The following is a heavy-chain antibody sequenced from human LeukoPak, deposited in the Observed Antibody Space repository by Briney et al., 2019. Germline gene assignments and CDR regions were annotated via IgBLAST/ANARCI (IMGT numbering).Heavy chain of an antibody. CDR1: GGSFSSGSYY. V-gene: IGHV4-61*01. D-gene: IGHD1-26*01. J-gene: IGHJ5*02. CDR3: ARDTGATLNWFDP. Sequence: SETLSLTCTVSGGSFSSGSYYWSWIRQPPGKGLEWIGYIYYSGSTNYNPSLKSRVTISVDTSKNQFSLKLSSVTAADTAVYYCARDTGATLNWFDPWGQGTLVTVSS. CDR2: IYYSGST.